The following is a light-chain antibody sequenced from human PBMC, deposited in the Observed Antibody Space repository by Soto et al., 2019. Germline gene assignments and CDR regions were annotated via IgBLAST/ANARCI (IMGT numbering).Light chain of an antibody. J-gene: IGLJ2*01. CDR2: SNN. CDR3: AAWDDSLNGVV. CDR1: SSNIGSKT. Sequence: QSVLTQPPSASGTPGQRVTISCSGSSSNIGSKTVNWYQQLPGTAPKLLIYSNNQRPSGVPDRFSGSKSGNSASLAISGLQSEDEADYHCAAWDDSLNGVVFGGGTKVTVL. V-gene: IGLV1-44*01.